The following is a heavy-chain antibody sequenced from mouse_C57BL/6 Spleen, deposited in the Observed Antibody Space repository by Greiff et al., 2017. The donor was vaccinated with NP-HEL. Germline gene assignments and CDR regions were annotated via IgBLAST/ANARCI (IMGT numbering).Heavy chain of an antibody. D-gene: IGHD1-1*01. Sequence: VQLQQSGAELAKPGASVKLSCKASGYTFTSYWIHWVKQRPGQGLEWIGYINPSSGYTKYNQKFKDKATLTADKSSSTAYMQLSSLTYEDSAVYVCARGDYGSSYYYAMDYWGQGTSVTVSS. CDR2: INPSSGYT. CDR1: GYTFTSYW. CDR3: ARGDYGSSYYYAMDY. J-gene: IGHJ4*01. V-gene: IGHV1-7*01.